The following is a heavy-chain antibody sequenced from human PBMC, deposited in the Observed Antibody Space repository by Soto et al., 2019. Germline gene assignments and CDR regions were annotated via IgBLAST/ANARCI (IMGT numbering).Heavy chain of an antibody. CDR1: GDTFSSNA. CDR3: AKDIRSLWTKNWFDP. CDR2: ISAGGGTT. Sequence: PGGSLRLSCAASGDTFSSNAMSWIRQAPGKGLEWVSAISAGGGTTSYSDSVKGRFTISRDNSKNTLYLQMNTLKAEDTAVYYCAKDIRSLWTKNWFDPWGQAPLVTVSS. D-gene: IGHD1-1*01. J-gene: IGHJ5*02. V-gene: IGHV3-23*01.